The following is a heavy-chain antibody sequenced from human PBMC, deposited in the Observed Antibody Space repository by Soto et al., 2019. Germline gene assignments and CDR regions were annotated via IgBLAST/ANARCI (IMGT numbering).Heavy chain of an antibody. CDR3: ARVTKLYYYALDV. V-gene: IGHV3-53*01. J-gene: IGHJ6*02. D-gene: IGHD3-10*01. CDR2: ISGSGNT. CDR1: WFTVSSDY. Sequence: VGSLRLSCAASWFTVSSDYMSWVRQPPGKGLEWVSVISGSGNTYYADSVKGRFTISRDISKNTLYLQMKSLRAEDTAMYYCARVTKLYYYALDVWGQGTTVTVSS.